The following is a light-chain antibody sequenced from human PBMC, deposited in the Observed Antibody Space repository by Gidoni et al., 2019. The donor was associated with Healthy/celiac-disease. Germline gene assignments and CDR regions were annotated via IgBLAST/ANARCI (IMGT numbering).Light chain of an antibody. CDR2: KAS. CDR3: QQYNSCSVT. CDR1: QSISSW. J-gene: IGKJ5*01. Sequence: DIQMTESPSTLSAPVGDRVTITCRASQSISSWLAWYQQKPGKAPKLLIYKASSLESGVPSRFSGSGSGTEFTLTISSLQPDDFATYYCQQYNSCSVTFGQGTRLEIK. V-gene: IGKV1-5*03.